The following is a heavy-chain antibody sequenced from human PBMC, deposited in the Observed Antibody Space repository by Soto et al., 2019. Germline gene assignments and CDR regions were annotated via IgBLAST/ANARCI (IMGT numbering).Heavy chain of an antibody. CDR3: ARLQVYDFWSGSVPMDV. CDR1: GGSVSSGSYQ. CDR2: IYYTGST. J-gene: IGHJ6*02. D-gene: IGHD3-3*01. Sequence: QVQLQESGPGLVKPSETLSLTCTVSGGSVSSGSYQWSWIRQYPGQGLEWIGYIYYTGSTNYNPSLKSPVTISVDTSKNQFSLKLTSVTAADTALYFCARLQVYDFWSGSVPMDVWGQGTTFTVSS. V-gene: IGHV4-61*01.